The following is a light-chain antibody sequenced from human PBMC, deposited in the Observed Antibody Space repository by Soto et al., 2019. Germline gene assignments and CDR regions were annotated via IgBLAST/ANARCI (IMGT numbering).Light chain of an antibody. V-gene: IGLV1-44*01. Sequence: QLVLTQPPSASGTPGQTVTISCSGSDSNIGSNTVNWYQQFPGTAPKLLIYTNFRRPSGVPDRFSGSKSVTSASLAIGGLQSEDEAHYYCATWDDGLNGWVFGGGTQLTVL. CDR3: ATWDDGLNGWV. CDR1: DSNIGSNT. CDR2: TNF. J-gene: IGLJ7*01.